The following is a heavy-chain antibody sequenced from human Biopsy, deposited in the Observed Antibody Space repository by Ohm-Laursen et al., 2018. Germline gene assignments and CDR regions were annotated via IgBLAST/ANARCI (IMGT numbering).Heavy chain of an antibody. CDR2: IKQDGSEK. D-gene: IGHD4-17*01. J-gene: IGHJ4*02. V-gene: IGHV3-7*03. CDR1: GITTRSYW. Sequence: LSLTCAASGITTRSYWMSWIRQAPGKGLEWVANIKQDGSEKNYAASVKGRFTISRDNSKNTLYLQMNSLRADDTAVYYCALAAAQTVTHFDYWGQGTLVTVSS. CDR3: ALAAAQTVTHFDY.